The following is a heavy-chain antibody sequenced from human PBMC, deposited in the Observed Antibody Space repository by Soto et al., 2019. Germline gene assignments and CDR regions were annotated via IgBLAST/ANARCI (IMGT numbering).Heavy chain of an antibody. D-gene: IGHD6-13*01. CDR3: ACYSSSWYAFDI. CDR2: IIPIFGTA. Sequence: ASVKVSCKASGGTFSSYAISWVRQAPGQGLEWMGGIIPIFGTANYAQKFQGRVTITADESTSTAYMELSSLRSEDTAVYYCACYSSSWYAFDIWGQGTMVTVSS. J-gene: IGHJ3*02. V-gene: IGHV1-69*13. CDR1: GGTFSSYA.